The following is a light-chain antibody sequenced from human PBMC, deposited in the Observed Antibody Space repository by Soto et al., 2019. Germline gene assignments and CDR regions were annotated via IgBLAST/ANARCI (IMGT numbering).Light chain of an antibody. CDR1: QSVSSN. J-gene: IGKJ3*01. V-gene: IGKV3-11*01. CDR2: DAS. CDR3: QQRGSWPAT. Sequence: EIVMTQSPATLSVAPGERATLSFRASQSVSSNLAWYQQKPGQAPRLLIFDASYRATGIPARFSGSGSGTDFTLTITSLEPEDFAVYYCQQRGSWPATFGPGTKVDIK.